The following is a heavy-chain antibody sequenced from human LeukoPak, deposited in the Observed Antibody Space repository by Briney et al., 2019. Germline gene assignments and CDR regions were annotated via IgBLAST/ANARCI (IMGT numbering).Heavy chain of an antibody. Sequence: ASVKVSCKASGYILTSYGISWVRQAPGQGLEWMGWISAYNGNTNYAQKLQGRVTMTTDTSTSTAYMELRSLRSDDTAVYYCARDGLVATPYGMDVWGQGTTVTVSS. J-gene: IGHJ6*02. D-gene: IGHD5-12*01. CDR1: GYILTSYG. CDR2: ISAYNGNT. V-gene: IGHV1-18*01. CDR3: ARDGLVATPYGMDV.